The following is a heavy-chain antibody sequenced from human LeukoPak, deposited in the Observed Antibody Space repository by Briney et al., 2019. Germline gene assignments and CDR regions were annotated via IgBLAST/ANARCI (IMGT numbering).Heavy chain of an antibody. CDR1: GGSTSSYY. J-gene: IGHJ6*03. V-gene: IGHV4-59*01. Sequence: PSETLSLTCTVSGGSTSSYYWSWIRQPPGKGLEWIGYIYYSGSTNYNPSLKSRVTISVDTSKNQFSLKLSSVTAADTAVYYCARSLPDYYYYMDVWGKGTTVGVSS. CDR2: IYYSGST. CDR3: ARSLPDYYYYMDV.